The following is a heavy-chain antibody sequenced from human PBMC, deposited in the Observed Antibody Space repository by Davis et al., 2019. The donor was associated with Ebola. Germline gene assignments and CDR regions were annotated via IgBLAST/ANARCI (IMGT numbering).Heavy chain of an antibody. CDR2: VSGNNGKT. D-gene: IGHD3-10*01. CDR1: GYSFSHYS. CDR3: ASGEFVDF. V-gene: IGHV1-18*01. J-gene: IGHJ4*02. Sequence: ASVKVSCKASGYSFSHYSFSWVRQAPGQGLEWMGWVSGNNGKTNYAQKFQGRVTMTRDTSTRTVHMDLSSLKSEDTAIYYCASGEFVDFWGQGTLVTVSS.